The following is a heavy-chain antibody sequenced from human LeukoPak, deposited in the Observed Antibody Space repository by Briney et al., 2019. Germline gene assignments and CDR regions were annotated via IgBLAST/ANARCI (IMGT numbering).Heavy chain of an antibody. V-gene: IGHV3-48*01. J-gene: IGHJ4*02. CDR3: AVNDYFDY. CDR1: GFTFSSYS. CDR2: ISSSSSTI. Sequence: PGGSLRLSCAASGFTFSSYSMNWVRQAPGKGLEWVSYISSSSSTIYYADSVKGRFTISRDNAKNSLYLQMNSLRAEDTAVYYCAVNDYFDYWGRGTLVTVSS.